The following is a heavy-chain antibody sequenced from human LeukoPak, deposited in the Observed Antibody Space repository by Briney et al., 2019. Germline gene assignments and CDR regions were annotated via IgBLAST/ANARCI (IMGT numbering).Heavy chain of an antibody. D-gene: IGHD5-24*01. CDR3: ARAAWLHN. CDR2: INSDGSST. V-gene: IGHV3-74*01. Sequence: GGSLRLSCAASGFTFSSYWMHWVRQAPGKGLAWVSRINSDGSSTSYADSAKGRFTISRGNAKNTLYLQMNSLRAEDTAVYYCARAAWLHNWGQGTLVTVSS. CDR1: GFTFSSYW. J-gene: IGHJ4*02.